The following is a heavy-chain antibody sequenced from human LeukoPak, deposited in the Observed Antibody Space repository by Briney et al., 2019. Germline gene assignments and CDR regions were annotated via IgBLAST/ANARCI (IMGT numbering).Heavy chain of an antibody. V-gene: IGHV4-38-2*02. J-gene: IGHJ4*02. Sequence: SQTLSLTCTVSGSSISIGYYWGWIRQPPGKGLEWIGSIYHSGSTYDNPSLKSRVTISVDTSKNQFSLKLNSVTAADTAMYYCARIRYGDFAFDYWGQGTLVTVSS. D-gene: IGHD4-17*01. CDR3: ARIRYGDFAFDY. CDR2: IYHSGST. CDR1: GSSISIGYY.